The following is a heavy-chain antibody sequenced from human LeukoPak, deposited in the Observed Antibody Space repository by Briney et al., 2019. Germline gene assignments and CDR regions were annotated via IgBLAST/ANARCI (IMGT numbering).Heavy chain of an antibody. D-gene: IGHD2-2*01. CDR2: IWYDGSNK. V-gene: IGHV3-33*01. CDR3: ARDSVPAAMTYYYYGMDV. CDR1: GFTFSSYG. Sequence: PGRSLRLSCAASGFTFSSYGMHWVRQAPGKGLEWVAVIWYDGSNKYYADSVKGRFTISRDNSKNTLYLQMNSLRAEDTALYYCARDSVPAAMTYYYYGMDVWGQGTTVTVSS. J-gene: IGHJ6*02.